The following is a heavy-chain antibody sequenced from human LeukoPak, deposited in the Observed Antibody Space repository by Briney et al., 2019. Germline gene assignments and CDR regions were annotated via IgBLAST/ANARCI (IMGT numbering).Heavy chain of an antibody. CDR2: IKHDGSDK. CDR3: ARGPLSRPLDY. CDR1: GFNFSSPW. D-gene: IGHD2-15*01. J-gene: IGHJ4*02. V-gene: IGHV3-7*05. Sequence: GESLRLSCTASGFNFSSPWMIWVGQAPGKGLEWVANIKHDGSDKYYVVFGKVQFTISRDNAKNSLYLQMDSLRAEDTAVYYCARGPLSRPLDYGAQGTLVSVFS.